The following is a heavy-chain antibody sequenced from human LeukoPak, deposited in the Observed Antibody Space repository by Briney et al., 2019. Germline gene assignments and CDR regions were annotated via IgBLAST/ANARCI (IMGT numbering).Heavy chain of an antibody. D-gene: IGHD3-10*01. CDR3: ARTLWFGELSKGFDY. CDR1: GFTFSSYG. CDR2: IWYDGSNK. V-gene: IGHV3-33*01. Sequence: GGSLRLSCAASGFTFSSYGMYWVRQAQGKGLEWVAAIWYDGSNKYYADSVKGRFTISRDNSKNTLYLQMNSLRAEDTAVYYCARTLWFGELSKGFDYWGQGTLVTVSS. J-gene: IGHJ4*02.